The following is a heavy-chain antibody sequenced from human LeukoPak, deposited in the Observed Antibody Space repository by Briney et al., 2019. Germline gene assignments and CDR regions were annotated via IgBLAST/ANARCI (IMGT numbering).Heavy chain of an antibody. CDR2: INSDGSSK. V-gene: IGHV3-74*01. Sequence: QPGGSLRLSCAASGFTFSSYWMHWVRQAPGKGLVRVSRINSDGSSKSYADSVKGRFTISRDNAKNTLYLQMNSLRAEDTAVYYCARAFRGLWFGERADYWGQGTLVTVSS. D-gene: IGHD3-10*01. CDR1: GFTFSSYW. CDR3: ARAFRGLWFGERADY. J-gene: IGHJ4*02.